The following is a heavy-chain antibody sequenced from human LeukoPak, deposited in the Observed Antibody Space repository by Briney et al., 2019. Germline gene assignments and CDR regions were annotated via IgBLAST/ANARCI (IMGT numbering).Heavy chain of an antibody. Sequence: GRSLRLSCAASGFTFSSYAMHWVRRAPGKGLEWVAVISYDGSNKYYADSVKGRFTISRDNSKNTLYLQMNSLRAEDTAVYYCARDPSALTTVVTFFDYWGQGTLVTVSS. CDR2: ISYDGSNK. CDR3: ARDPSALTTVVTFFDY. J-gene: IGHJ4*02. V-gene: IGHV3-30-3*01. D-gene: IGHD4-23*01. CDR1: GFTFSSYA.